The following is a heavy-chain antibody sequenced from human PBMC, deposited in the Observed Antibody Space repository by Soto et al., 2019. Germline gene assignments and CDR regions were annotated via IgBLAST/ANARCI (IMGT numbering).Heavy chain of an antibody. J-gene: IGHJ3*02. Sequence: ASVKVSCKASGYTFTSYGISWVRQAPGQGLEWMGWISAYNGNTNYAQKHQGRVTMTTDTSTSTASMELRSMRSDDTAVYYCARDKAIGPDAFAIWGQGTMVTVS. D-gene: IGHD2-15*01. CDR3: ARDKAIGPDAFAI. V-gene: IGHV1-18*01. CDR1: GYTFTSYG. CDR2: ISAYNGNT.